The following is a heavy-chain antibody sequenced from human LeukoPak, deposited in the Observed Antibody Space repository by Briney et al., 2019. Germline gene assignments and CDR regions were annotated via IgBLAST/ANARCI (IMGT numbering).Heavy chain of an antibody. Sequence: GGSLRLSCAASGFIFSDHWMSWARQAPGKGLEWVANIKKDGSEKYYVDSVKGRFTMSRDNAKNSLYLQMNSLRAEDTAVYYCASLGPDYWGQGTLGTVSS. CDR1: GFIFSDHW. V-gene: IGHV3-7*03. CDR3: ASLGPDY. J-gene: IGHJ4*02. CDR2: IKKDGSEK. D-gene: IGHD3-10*01.